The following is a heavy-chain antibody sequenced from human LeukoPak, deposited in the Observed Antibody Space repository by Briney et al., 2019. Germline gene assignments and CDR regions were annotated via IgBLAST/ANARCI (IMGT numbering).Heavy chain of an antibody. J-gene: IGHJ4*02. V-gene: IGHV1-69*02. CDR2: IIPILGIA. CDR3: ASLSDFGVVTYDY. Sequence: ASVKVSCKASAGTFSSYTISWVRQAPGQGLEWMGRIIPILGIANYAQKFQGRVTITADKSTSTAYMELSSLRSEDTAVYYCASLSDFGVVTYDYWGQGTLVTVSS. D-gene: IGHD3-3*01. CDR1: AGTFSSYT.